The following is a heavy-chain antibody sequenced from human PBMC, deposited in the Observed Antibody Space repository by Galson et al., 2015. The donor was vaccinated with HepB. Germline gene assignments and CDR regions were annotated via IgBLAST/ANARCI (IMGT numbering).Heavy chain of an antibody. CDR3: ARDRIAAAGHFDY. CDR2: INPSGGST. CDR1: GYTFTCYY. D-gene: IGHD6-13*01. V-gene: IGHV1-46*01. Sequence: SVKVSCKASGYTFTCYYMHWVRQAPGQGLEWMGIINPSGGSTSYAQKFQGRVTMTRDTSTSTVYMELSSLRSEDTAVYYCARDRIAAAGHFDYWGQGTLVTVSS. J-gene: IGHJ4*02.